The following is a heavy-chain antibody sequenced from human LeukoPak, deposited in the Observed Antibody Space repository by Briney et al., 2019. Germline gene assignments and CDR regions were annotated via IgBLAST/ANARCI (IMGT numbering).Heavy chain of an antibody. J-gene: IGHJ4*02. V-gene: IGHV3-7*01. CDR1: TFNCHSYW. CDR3: ARGGHDY. CDR2: IKQDGTQK. Sequence: GGSLRLSCAASTFNCHSYWRNWVRQAPGKGLEWVANIKQDGTQKSYVDSVKGRFTISRDNAKNSLSLQLSSLRAEDTAVYYCARGGHDYWGQGTLVTVSS.